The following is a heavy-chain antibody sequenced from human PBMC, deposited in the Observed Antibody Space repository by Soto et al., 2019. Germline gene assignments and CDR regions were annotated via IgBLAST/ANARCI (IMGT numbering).Heavy chain of an antibody. J-gene: IGHJ4*02. Sequence: SVKVSCKASGDMFDTYTITWMRQAPGRGLEWVGGIIPRSAKSNYAQKFEGRVTMTADKSTDTAYMELSSLRSEDTAVYYCATDTRPLGSSGYYLYWGQRTLVTVSS. CDR3: ATDTRPLGSSGYYLY. D-gene: IGHD3-22*01. CDR1: GDMFDTYT. CDR2: IIPRSAKS. V-gene: IGHV1-69*06.